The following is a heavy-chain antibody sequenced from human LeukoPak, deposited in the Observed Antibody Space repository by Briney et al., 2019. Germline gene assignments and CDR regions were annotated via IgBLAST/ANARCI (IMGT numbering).Heavy chain of an antibody. CDR3: ARGKYCSGGSCHKYFQH. CDR1: GGSISSGGYS. V-gene: IGHV4-30-2*01. Sequence: SETLSLTCAVSGGSISSGGYSWSWIRQPPGKGLEWIGYIYHGGSTYYNPSLKSRVTISVDRSKNQFSLKLSSVTAADTAVYYCARGKYCSGGSCHKYFQHWGQGTLVTVSS. D-gene: IGHD2-15*01. J-gene: IGHJ1*01. CDR2: IYHGGST.